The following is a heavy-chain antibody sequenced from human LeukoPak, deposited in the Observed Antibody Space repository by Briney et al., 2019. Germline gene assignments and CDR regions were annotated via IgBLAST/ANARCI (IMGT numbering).Heavy chain of an antibody. CDR3: ARQGITMVRAPFDY. CDR2: IYYSGST. D-gene: IGHD3-10*01. Sequence: SETLSLTCTVSGGSISSYYWSWIRQPPGKGLEWIGYIYYSGSTNYNPSLKSRVTISVDTSKNQFSLKLSSVTAADTAVYYCARQGITMVRAPFDYWGQGTLFTVSS. V-gene: IGHV4-59*08. CDR1: GGSISSYY. J-gene: IGHJ4*02.